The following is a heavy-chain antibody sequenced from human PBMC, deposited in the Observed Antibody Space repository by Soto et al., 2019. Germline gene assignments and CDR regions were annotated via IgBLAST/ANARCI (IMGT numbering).Heavy chain of an antibody. CDR1: GYTFNSHG. V-gene: IGHV1-18*04. CDR3: ARGPGGATKPYYYYAMDV. J-gene: IGHJ6*01. D-gene: IGHD1-26*01. Sequence: QVHLVQAGGEVKKPGTSVKVSCKASGYTFNSHGISWVRQAPGQGLEWMGWINTYSGKTNYAQKFQGRVTLTTTTPTNTTYLELRSLRSGDTAVYYCARGPGGATKPYYYYAMDVWGQGNPITVSS. CDR2: INTYSGKT.